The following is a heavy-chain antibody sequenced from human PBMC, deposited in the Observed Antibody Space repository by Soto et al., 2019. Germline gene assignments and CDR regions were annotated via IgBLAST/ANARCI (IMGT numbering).Heavy chain of an antibody. CDR1: GYTFTSYD. J-gene: IGHJ4*02. Sequence: QVQLVQSGAEVKKPGASVKVSCKASGYTFTSYDINWVRQATGQGLEWMGWMNPNSGNTGYAQKFQGRVTMTRNTSISTAYMELSSLRSEDTAVYYCARGLEENYYGDYQKERGDFDYWGQGTLVTVSS. CDR3: ARGLEENYYGDYQKERGDFDY. V-gene: IGHV1-8*01. D-gene: IGHD4-17*01. CDR2: MNPNSGNT.